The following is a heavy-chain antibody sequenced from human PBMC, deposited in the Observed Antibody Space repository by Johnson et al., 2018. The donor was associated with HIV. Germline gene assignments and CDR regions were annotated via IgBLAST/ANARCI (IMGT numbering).Heavy chain of an antibody. CDR1: GFTFSSNA. CDR3: TTDPYGGRRDAVEI. CDR2: ISYAGSNK. Sequence: VQLVESGGGVVQPWRSLRLSCAASGFTFSSNAMHWVRQAPGKGLERVVVISYAGSNKSYADSVKGRFTISRDNAKNSLHLQMNSLKTEDTAVYYCTTDPYGGRRDAVEIWGQGTMVTVSS. V-gene: IGHV3-30-3*01. D-gene: IGHD1-26*01. J-gene: IGHJ3*02.